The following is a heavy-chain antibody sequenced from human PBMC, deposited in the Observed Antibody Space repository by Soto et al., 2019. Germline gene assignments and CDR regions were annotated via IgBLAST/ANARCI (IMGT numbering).Heavy chain of an antibody. CDR3: GRDGSVSKNYYGMDV. J-gene: IGHJ6*02. Sequence: QVQLVESGGGVVQPGRSLRLSCAASGFTFRRYAMHWVRQAPGEGLEWVALISSDGINTYYADSVKGRFTISRDNSKNTMYLQMNSLGGEDTAVYYCGRDGSVSKNYYGMDVWGQGTTVTVSS. CDR2: ISSDGINT. CDR1: GFTFRRYA. D-gene: IGHD2-2*03. V-gene: IGHV3-30-3*01.